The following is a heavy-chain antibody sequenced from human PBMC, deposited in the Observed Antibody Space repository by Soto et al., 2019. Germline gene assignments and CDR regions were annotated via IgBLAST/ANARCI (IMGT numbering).Heavy chain of an antibody. Sequence: SETLSLTCTVSGGSISSGGHYWSWIRQHPGKGLEWIGYIYYSGSTYYNPSLKSRITISVDTSKNQFSLKLSSVTAADTAVYYCVRGIGGYFPYGGKGSLVPVSS. D-gene: IGHD3-3*01. J-gene: IGHJ4*02. CDR1: GGSISSGGHY. V-gene: IGHV4-31*03. CDR2: IYYSGST. CDR3: VRGIGGYFPY.